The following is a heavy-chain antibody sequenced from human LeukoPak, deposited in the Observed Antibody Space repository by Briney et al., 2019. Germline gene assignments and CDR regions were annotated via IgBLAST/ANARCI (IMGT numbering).Heavy chain of an antibody. J-gene: IGHJ1*01. CDR3: TTDPGNYEIF. V-gene: IGHV3-15*01. CDR1: GLTFTNAW. D-gene: IGHD4-11*01. CDR2: NTSKTDGGTV. Sequence: KSGGSLRLSCAASGLTFTNAWMRWVPQATGKGLEWVGRNTSKTDGGTVDYAPRVKGRFTISRDDSRNTLSLEMNFLKTEDTAVYYCTTDPGNYEIFWGQGTLVSVSS.